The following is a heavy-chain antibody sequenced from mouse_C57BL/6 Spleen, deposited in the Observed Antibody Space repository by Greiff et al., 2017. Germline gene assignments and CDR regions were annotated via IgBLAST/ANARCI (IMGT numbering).Heavy chain of an antibody. CDR2: IDPANGNT. J-gene: IGHJ4*01. D-gene: IGHD2-1*01. Sequence: VQLQQSVAELVRPGASVKLSCTASGFNIKNTYMHWVKQRPEQGLEWIGRIDPANGNTKYAPKFQGKATITAETSSNTAYLQLSSLTTEDTALYYCARERDYGNYYYAMDYWGQGTSVTVSS. CDR3: ARERDYGNYYYAMDY. CDR1: GFNIKNTY. V-gene: IGHV14-3*01.